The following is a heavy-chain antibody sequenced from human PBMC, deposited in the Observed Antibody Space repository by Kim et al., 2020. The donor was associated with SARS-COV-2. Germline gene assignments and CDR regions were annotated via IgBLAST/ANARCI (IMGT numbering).Heavy chain of an antibody. CDR3: AKDRCSSPNCAFDI. J-gene: IGHJ3*02. Sequence: GGSLRLSCAASGFTFSTYAMSWVRQAPGKGLEWVSAISNSGGSTHYADSMKGRFTISRDNSKNTLYLQMSSLKAGDTAVYYCAKDRCSSPNCAFDIWGQGTMVSVSS. V-gene: IGHV3-23*01. CDR2: ISNSGGST. CDR1: GFTFSTYA. D-gene: IGHD6-13*01.